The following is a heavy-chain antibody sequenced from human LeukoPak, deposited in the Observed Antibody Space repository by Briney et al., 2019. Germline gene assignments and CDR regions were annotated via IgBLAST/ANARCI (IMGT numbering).Heavy chain of an antibody. J-gene: IGHJ5*02. V-gene: IGHV1-2*02. CDR2: INPNSGGT. CDR3: ARDYDILTGNRWFDP. CDR1: GYTFTGYY. Sequence: ASVKVSCKASGYTFTGYYMHWVRQAPGQGLEWMGWINPNSGGTNYAQKFQGRVTMTRDTSISTAYMELSRLRSDDTAVYYCARDYDILTGNRWFDPWGQGTLVTVSS. D-gene: IGHD3-9*01.